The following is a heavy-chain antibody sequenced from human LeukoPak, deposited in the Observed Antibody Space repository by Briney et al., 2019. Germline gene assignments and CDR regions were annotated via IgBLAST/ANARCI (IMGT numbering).Heavy chain of an antibody. Sequence: SQTLSLTCTVSGDSITSASYYWRWLRQPAGKGLEWIGRIYTSGSTNYSPSLKSRVTLSLDGSTNQFSLRLTSVTAADTAVYFCARDEGVLRFLEYWGQGILVTVSS. CDR1: GDSITSASYY. CDR2: IYTSGST. D-gene: IGHD3-3*01. CDR3: ARDEGVLRFLEY. J-gene: IGHJ4*02. V-gene: IGHV4-61*02.